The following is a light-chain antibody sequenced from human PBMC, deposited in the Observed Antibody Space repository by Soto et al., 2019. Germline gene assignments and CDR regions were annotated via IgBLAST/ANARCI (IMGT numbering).Light chain of an antibody. Sequence: QSALTQPRSVSGSPGQSITISCSGTIRDIGGYNFISWYQQHPGAAPKIIIYDVSKRPSGVPDRFSGSTSGKTASLTISGLQAEDDAFYYCCSYAGSNTLAFGGGTKLTVL. V-gene: IGLV2-11*01. CDR3: CSYAGSNTLA. CDR1: IRDIGGYNF. CDR2: DVS. J-gene: IGLJ2*01.